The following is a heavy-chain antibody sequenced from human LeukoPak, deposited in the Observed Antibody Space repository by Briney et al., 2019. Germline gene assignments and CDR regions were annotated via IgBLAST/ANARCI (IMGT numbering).Heavy chain of an antibody. D-gene: IGHD3-16*01. CDR3: AKGGPNDY. V-gene: IGHV3-23*01. J-gene: IGHJ4*02. CDR2: ISGNGRST. CDR1: GLTFSSYW. Sequence: GGSLRLSCATSGLTFSSYWMTWVRQAPGKGLEWVSSISGNGRSTYCADSVKGRFTISRDNSKNTVNLQMNSLRAEDTAIYYCAKGGPNDYWGQGTLVTVSS.